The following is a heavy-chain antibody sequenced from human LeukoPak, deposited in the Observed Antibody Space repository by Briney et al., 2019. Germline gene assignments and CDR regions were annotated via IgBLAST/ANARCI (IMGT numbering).Heavy chain of an antibody. CDR2: ISSSCSYI. V-gene: IGHV3-21*01. CDR1: GFTFSTYS. Sequence: GGSVRLSCAASGFTFSTYSMNWVRQAPGKGLEWVSTISSSCSYIYYADSVKGRFTISRDNAKNSLYLQMNSLRAEDTAVYYCARTAGSSDYWGQRTLVTVSS. CDR3: ARTAGSSDY. D-gene: IGHD6-13*01. J-gene: IGHJ4*02.